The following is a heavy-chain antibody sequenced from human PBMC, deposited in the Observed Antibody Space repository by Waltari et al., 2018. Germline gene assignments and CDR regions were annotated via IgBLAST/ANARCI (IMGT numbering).Heavy chain of an antibody. J-gene: IGHJ4*02. CDR2: IYHSGST. V-gene: IGHV4-4*02. D-gene: IGHD3-22*01. CDR1: GGSISNNHW. Sequence: QVQLQESGPGLVKPSGTLSLTCAVSGGSISNNHWWTWVRQPPGTGLVWSGEIYHSGSTTYNPSLKSRVTISVDKSKKQFSLKLSSVTAADTAVYYCASLYDSSTYPSFDSWGQGTLVTVSS. CDR3: ASLYDSSTYPSFDS.